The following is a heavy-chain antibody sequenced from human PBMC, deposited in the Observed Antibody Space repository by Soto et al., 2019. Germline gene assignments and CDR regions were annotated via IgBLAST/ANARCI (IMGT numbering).Heavy chain of an antibody. D-gene: IGHD5-18*01. CDR1: GCSISSGGYY. CDR2: IYYSGST. V-gene: IGHV4-31*03. J-gene: IGHJ4*02. CDR3: ALRGYSYGRFDY. Sequence: PSETLSLTCTISGCSISSGGYYWSWIRQHPGKGLEWIGYIYYSGSTYYNPSLKSRVTISVDTSKNQFSLKLSSVTAADTAVYYCALRGYSYGRFDYWGQGTLVTVS.